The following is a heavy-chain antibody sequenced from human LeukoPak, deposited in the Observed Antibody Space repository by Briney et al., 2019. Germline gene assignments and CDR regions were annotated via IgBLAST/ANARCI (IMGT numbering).Heavy chain of an antibody. CDR3: ARGAGYYDFWSGYYTTLFFDY. J-gene: IGHJ4*02. Sequence: ASVKVSCKVSGYTLTELSMHWVRQAPGKGLEWMGGFDPEDGETIYAQKFQGRVTMTEDTSTDTAYMELSSLRSEDTAVYYCARGAGYYDFWSGYYTTLFFDYWGQGTLVTVSS. D-gene: IGHD3-3*01. CDR2: FDPEDGET. V-gene: IGHV1-24*01. CDR1: GYTLTELS.